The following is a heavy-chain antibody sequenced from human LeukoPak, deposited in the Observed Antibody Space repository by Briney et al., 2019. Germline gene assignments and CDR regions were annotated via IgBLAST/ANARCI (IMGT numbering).Heavy chain of an antibody. CDR2: INHSGST. Sequence: SETLSLTCAVYGGSFGGYYWSWIRQPPGKGLEWIGEINHSGSTNYNPSLKSRVTISVDTSKNQFSLKLSSVTAADTAVYYCARDVVGARAYYFDYWGQGTLVTVSS. D-gene: IGHD1-26*01. CDR3: ARDVVGARAYYFDY. V-gene: IGHV4-34*01. J-gene: IGHJ4*02. CDR1: GGSFGGYY.